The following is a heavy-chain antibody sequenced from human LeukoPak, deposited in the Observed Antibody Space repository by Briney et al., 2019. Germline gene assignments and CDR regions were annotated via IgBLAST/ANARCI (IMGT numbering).Heavy chain of an antibody. V-gene: IGHV4-34*01. CDR2: INHSGST. J-gene: IGHJ4*02. CDR1: GGSFSGYY. Sequence: SETLSLTCAVYGGSFSGYYWSWIRQPPGKGLEWSGEINHSGSTNYNPSLKSRVTISVDTSKNQFSLKLSSVTAADTAVYYCARGRPASYYFDYWGQGTLVTVTS. CDR3: ARGRPASYYFDY. D-gene: IGHD6-6*01.